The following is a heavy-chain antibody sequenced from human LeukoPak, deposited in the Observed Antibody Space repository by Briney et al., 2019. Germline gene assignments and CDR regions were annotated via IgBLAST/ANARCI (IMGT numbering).Heavy chain of an antibody. Sequence: GGSLRLSCAASGYTFSHYSVNWVRQAPGKGLEWVSSISSTSDYIYYADSVKGRFTISRDNTKSSLYLQMNSLRAEDTAVYYCVSGNDPDSTWENYRLDAFDIWGQGTAVIVSS. CDR3: VSGNDPDSTWENYRLDAFDI. CDR2: ISSTSDYI. D-gene: IGHD3-16*02. J-gene: IGHJ3*02. CDR1: GYTFSHYS. V-gene: IGHV3-21*01.